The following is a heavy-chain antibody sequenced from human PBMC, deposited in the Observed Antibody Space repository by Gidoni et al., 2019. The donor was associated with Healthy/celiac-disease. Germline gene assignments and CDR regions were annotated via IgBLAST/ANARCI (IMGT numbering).Heavy chain of an antibody. CDR2: IAYDGSNK. CDR1: GFTFSSYA. Sequence: QVQLVESGGGVVQPGRSLRPSCAASGFTFSSYAMHWVRQAPGKGLEWVAVIAYDGSNKYYADSVKGRFTISRDNSKNTLYLQMNSLRAEDTAVYYCARGASSWYENWFDPWGQGTLVTVSS. CDR3: ARGASSWYENWFDP. V-gene: IGHV3-30-3*01. D-gene: IGHD6-13*01. J-gene: IGHJ5*02.